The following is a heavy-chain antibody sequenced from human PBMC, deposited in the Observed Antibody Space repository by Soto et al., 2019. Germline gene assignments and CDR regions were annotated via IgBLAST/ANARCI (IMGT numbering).Heavy chain of an antibody. CDR1: GFTFSSYA. J-gene: IGHJ6*02. D-gene: IGHD1-26*01. V-gene: IGHV3-64*01. CDR2: ISSNGGST. Sequence: EVQLVESGGGLVQPGGSRRLSCAASGFTFSSYAMHWVRQAPGKGLEYVSAISSNGGSTYYANSVKGRFTISRDNSKNTLYLQMGSLRAEDMAVYYCARDVLGGRYAMDVWGQGTTVTVSS. CDR3: ARDVLGGRYAMDV.